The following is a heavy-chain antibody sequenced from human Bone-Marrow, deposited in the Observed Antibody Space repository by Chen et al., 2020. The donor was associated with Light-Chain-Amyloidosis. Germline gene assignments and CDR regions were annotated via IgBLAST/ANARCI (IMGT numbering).Heavy chain of an antibody. CDR3: ARRRDGYNFDS. D-gene: IGHD5-12*01. CDR2: IYPDDSDA. J-gene: IGHJ4*02. V-gene: IGHV5-51*01. CDR1: GYTFPNYW. Sequence: EVQLEQSGPEVKKPGESLKISCKGSGYTFPNYWIGWVRQMPGKGLEWMGVIYPDDSDARYSPSFEGQVTISADKSITTAYLQWRSLKASDTAMYYCARRRDGYNFDSWGQGTLAT.